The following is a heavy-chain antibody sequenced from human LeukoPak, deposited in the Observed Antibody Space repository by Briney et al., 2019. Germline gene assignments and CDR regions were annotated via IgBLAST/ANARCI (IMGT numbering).Heavy chain of an antibody. Sequence: SETLSLTCTVSGGSISSYYWSWIRQPPGKGLEWIGYIYYSGSTNYNPSLKSRVTISVDTSKNQFSLKLSSVTAADTAVYYCARGRGFRTFYGMDAWGQGTTVTVSS. CDR3: ARGRGFRTFYGMDA. CDR2: IYYSGST. CDR1: GGSISSYY. J-gene: IGHJ6*02. D-gene: IGHD3-10*01. V-gene: IGHV4-59*01.